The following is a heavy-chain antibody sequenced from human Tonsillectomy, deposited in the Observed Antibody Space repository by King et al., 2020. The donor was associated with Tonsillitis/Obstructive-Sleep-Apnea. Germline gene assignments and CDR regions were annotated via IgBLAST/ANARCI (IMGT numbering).Heavy chain of an antibody. J-gene: IGHJ4*02. CDR3: ASGDRSTSPAMWTSYFDY. CDR1: GYSFTTYW. V-gene: IGHV5-51*03. CDR2: IYPGDSDT. D-gene: IGHD2-2*01. Sequence: VQLVQSGAEVKKPGESLKISCEGSGYSFTTYWIGWVRQMPGKGLEWMGIIYPGDSDTRYSPSFQGQVTISADKSISTAYLQWSSLKASDTAMYYCASGDRSTSPAMWTSYFDYWGQGTLVTVSS.